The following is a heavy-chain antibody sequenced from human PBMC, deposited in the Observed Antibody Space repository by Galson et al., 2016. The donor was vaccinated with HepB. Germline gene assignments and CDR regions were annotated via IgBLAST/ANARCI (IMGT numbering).Heavy chain of an antibody. CDR2: ISNSGDSI. D-gene: IGHD6-6*01. V-gene: IGHV3-48*03. J-gene: IGHJ2*01. CDR1: GFIFSTYE. Sequence: SLRLSCAASGFIFSTYEMNWVRQAPGKGLKWVSYISNSGDSIYYADSVKGRFTISRDNAKNSLYLQMNSLKAEDTAVYYCAKDSSSALWGRGSLVTVSS. CDR3: AKDSSSAL.